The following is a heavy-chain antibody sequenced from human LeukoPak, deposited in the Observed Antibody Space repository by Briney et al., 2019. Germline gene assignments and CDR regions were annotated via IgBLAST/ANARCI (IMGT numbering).Heavy chain of an antibody. D-gene: IGHD6-6*01. V-gene: IGHV4-4*09. CDR2: NYPGGTI. CDR3: ARHVAHSSKIDS. Sequence: SETLSLTCAVSGASFTSYRWTWIRQPPGKGLEWIGDNYPGGTIRYNPSLESRVTISVDTSKNQFSLMLNSVTAADTAVYYCARHVAHSSKIDSWSLGTLVTVSS. CDR1: GASFTSYR. J-gene: IGHJ4*02.